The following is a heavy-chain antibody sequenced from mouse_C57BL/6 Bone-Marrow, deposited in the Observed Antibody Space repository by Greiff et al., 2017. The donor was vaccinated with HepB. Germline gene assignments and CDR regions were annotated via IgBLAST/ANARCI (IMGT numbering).Heavy chain of an antibody. V-gene: IGHV5-4*03. CDR1: GFTFSSYA. CDR2: ISDGGSYT. D-gene: IGHD3-2*02. J-gene: IGHJ4*01. Sequence: EVKLVESGGGLVKPGGSLKLSCAASGFTFSSYAMSWVRQTPEKRLEWVATISDGGSYTYYPDNVKGRFTISRDNAKNNLYLQMSHLKAEDTAMYYCARRQLRLQAMDYWGQGTSVTVSS. CDR3: ARRQLRLQAMDY.